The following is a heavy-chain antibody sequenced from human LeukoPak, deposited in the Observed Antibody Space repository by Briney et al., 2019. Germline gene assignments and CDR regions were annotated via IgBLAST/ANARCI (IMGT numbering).Heavy chain of an antibody. D-gene: IGHD4/OR15-4a*01. V-gene: IGHV4-34*01. Sequence: SETLSLTCAVYGGSFSGYYRSWIRQPPGKGLEWIGEINHSGSTNYNPSLKSRVTISVDTSKNQFSLKLSSVTAADTAVYYCARAPTMVDAADAFDIWGQGTMVTVSS. CDR2: INHSGST. CDR1: GGSFSGYY. CDR3: ARAPTMVDAADAFDI. J-gene: IGHJ3*02.